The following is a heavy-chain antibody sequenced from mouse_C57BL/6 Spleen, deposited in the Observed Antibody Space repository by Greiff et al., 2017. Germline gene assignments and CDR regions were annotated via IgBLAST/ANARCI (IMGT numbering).Heavy chain of an antibody. V-gene: IGHV1-55*01. CDR2: IYPGSGST. CDR1: GYTFTSYW. CDR3: EREGGLARTAQDTLFAY. Sequence: VQLQQPGAELVKPGASVKMSCKASGYTFTSYWITWVKQRPGQGLEWIGDIYPGSGSTNYNEKFKSKATLTVATSSSTAYMQLSSLTSADSAVYDWEREGGLARTAQDTLFAYWGQGTLVTVSA. J-gene: IGHJ3*01. D-gene: IGHD3-2*02.